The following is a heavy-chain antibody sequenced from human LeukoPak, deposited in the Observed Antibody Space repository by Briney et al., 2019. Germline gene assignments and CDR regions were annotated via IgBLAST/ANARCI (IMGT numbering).Heavy chain of an antibody. J-gene: IGHJ4*02. CDR1: GFTVSKYN. CDR3: ASQEEAVWPEPLDY. V-gene: IGHV3-21*01. D-gene: IGHD1-14*01. CDR2: ISTSSIYI. Sequence: GGSLRLSCAASGFTVSKYNMNWVRQAPGKGLEWVSSISTSSIYIYYADSVKGRFTVSRDNAKNSLYLQMNSLRAEDTAVYYCASQEEAVWPEPLDYWGQGTLVTVSS.